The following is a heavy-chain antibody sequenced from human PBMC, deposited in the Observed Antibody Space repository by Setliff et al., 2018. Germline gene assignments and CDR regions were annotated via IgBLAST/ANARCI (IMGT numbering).Heavy chain of an antibody. CDR2: ITHTGTTGST. CDR3: TRGGERYHTAN. J-gene: IGHJ4*02. V-gene: IGHV4-34*01. D-gene: IGHD2-2*01. Sequence: PSETLSLTCAASGGTFTYYYWTWIRQSPAKGLEWIGEITHTGTTGSTKYNPSLKSRVTMSIDTSKNQFSLMVTSVTAADTAVYYCTRGGERYHTANWGQGLLVTVSS. CDR1: GGTFTYYY.